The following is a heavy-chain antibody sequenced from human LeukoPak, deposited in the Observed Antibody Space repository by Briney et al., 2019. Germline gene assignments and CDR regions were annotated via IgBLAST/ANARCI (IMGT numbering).Heavy chain of an antibody. D-gene: IGHD6-19*01. CDR1: GGTFSSYA. CDR3: ARESEIAVAGLDY. V-gene: IGHV1-69*05. J-gene: IGHJ4*02. CDR2: IIPIFGTA. Sequence: SVKVSCKASGGTFSSYAISWVRQAPGQGLEWMGRIIPIFGTANYAQKFQGRVTITTDESTSTAYMELSSLRSEDTAVYYCARESEIAVAGLDYWGQGTLVTVSS.